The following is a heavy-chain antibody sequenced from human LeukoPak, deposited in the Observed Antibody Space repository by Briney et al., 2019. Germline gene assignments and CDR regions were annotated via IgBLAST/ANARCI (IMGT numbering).Heavy chain of an antibody. CDR1: GFTFSSYG. CDR3: ARDRDIVVVTAISY. D-gene: IGHD2-21*02. V-gene: IGHV3-33*01. Sequence: GGSLRLSCAACGFTFSSYGMHWVRQAPGKGLEWVAVIWYDGSNKYYADSVKGRFTIPRDNSKNTLYLQMNSLRAEDTAVYYSARDRDIVVVTAISYWGQGTLVTVSS. J-gene: IGHJ4*02. CDR2: IWYDGSNK.